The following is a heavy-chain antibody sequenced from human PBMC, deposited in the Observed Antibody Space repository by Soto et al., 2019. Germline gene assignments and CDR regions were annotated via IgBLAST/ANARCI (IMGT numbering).Heavy chain of an antibody. D-gene: IGHD3-10*02. V-gene: IGHV4-59*08. CDR1: GGSFTSYH. CDR2: VSYSGRT. Sequence: PSETLSLTCTVSGGSFTSYHWSWLRQSPEKGLEWIGYVSYSGRTNYNPSFNSRVIISLDTSNNQFSLKLTSMTAADPAVYFCARHMYGNAVDVWGQGTTVTVSS. J-gene: IGHJ6*02. CDR3: ARHMYGNAVDV.